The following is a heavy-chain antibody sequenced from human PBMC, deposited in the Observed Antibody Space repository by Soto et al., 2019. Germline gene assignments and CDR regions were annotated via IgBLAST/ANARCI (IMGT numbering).Heavy chain of an antibody. V-gene: IGHV1-58*01. J-gene: IGHJ6*04. CDR3: AADGPSGDYLFRYYYYYGMDV. Sequence: ASVKVSCKASGFTFTSSAVQWVRQARGQRLEWIGWIVVGSGNTNYAQKFQERVTITRDMSTSTAYMELSSLRSEDTAVYYCAADGPSGDYLFRYYYYYGMDVWGKGTTVTVSS. CDR1: GFTFTSSA. CDR2: IVVGSGNT. D-gene: IGHD4-17*01.